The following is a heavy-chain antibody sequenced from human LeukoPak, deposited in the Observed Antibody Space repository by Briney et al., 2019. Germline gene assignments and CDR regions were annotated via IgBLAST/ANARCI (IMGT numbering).Heavy chain of an antibody. J-gene: IGHJ4*02. CDR2: ISGSGDKT. CDR3: AKEWIGGRPLVVVAVH. V-gene: IGHV3-23*01. CDR1: GFTFSNYA. D-gene: IGHD2-21*02. Sequence: GGSLRLSCAASGFTFSNYAMSWLRQAPGKGLEWVSAISGSGDKTYYADSVRGRFAISRDNSKSTLYLQINSLRAEDAAVYYCAKEWIGGRPLVVVAVHWGQGTLVTVSS.